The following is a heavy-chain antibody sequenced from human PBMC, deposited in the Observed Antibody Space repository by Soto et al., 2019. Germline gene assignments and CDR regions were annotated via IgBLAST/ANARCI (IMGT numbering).Heavy chain of an antibody. CDR1: GGSISRSNW. CDR3: ASEAAHLKYNWFDP. Sequence: ASETLSPSCAVSGGSISRSNWWSWGRQPPGKGVGGIGEIYHSGSTNYNPSLKSRVTISLDKSKNQLSLKLSSVTAADTAVYYCASEAAHLKYNWFDPWGQGTLVTVSS. V-gene: IGHV4-4*02. J-gene: IGHJ5*02. CDR2: IYHSGST.